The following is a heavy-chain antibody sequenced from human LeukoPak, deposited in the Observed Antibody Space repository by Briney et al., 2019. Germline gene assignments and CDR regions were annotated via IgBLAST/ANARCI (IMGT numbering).Heavy chain of an antibody. D-gene: IGHD6-19*01. CDR1: GFTFSSYA. CDR3: ARVGYSSGWYFDY. CDR2: ISYDGSNK. V-gene: IGHV3-30-3*01. Sequence: PGGSLRLSCAASGFTFSSYAMPWVRQAPGKGLEWVAVISYDGSNKYYADSVKGRFTISRDNSKNTLYLQMNSLRAEDTAVYYCARVGYSSGWYFDYWGQGTLVTVS. J-gene: IGHJ4*02.